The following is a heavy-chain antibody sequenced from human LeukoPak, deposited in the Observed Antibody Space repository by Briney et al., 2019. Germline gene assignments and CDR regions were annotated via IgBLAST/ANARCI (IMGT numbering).Heavy chain of an antibody. CDR1: GYTFTGYY. V-gene: IGHV1-2*02. CDR2: INPNSGGT. CDR3: ARGGDGSGYYYDGG. J-gene: IGHJ4*01. D-gene: IGHD3-22*01. Sequence: ASVKVSCKASGYTFTGYYMHWVRQAPGQGLEWMGWINPNSGGTNYAQKFQGRVTMTRDTSISTAYMALSRLRSDDTAVYHGARGGDGSGYYYDGGWGQGTLVTVSS.